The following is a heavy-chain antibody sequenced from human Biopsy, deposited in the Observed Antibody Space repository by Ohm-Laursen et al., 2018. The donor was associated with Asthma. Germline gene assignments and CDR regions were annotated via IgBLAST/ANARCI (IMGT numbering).Heavy chain of an antibody. V-gene: IGHV1-69*13. CDR2: IIPIFGPT. CDR1: GYTFTSYY. CDR3: ARGYSGSDRIVYYYSGLEV. D-gene: IGHD5-12*01. J-gene: IGHJ6*02. Sequence: GASVKVSCKASGYTFTSYYMHWVRQAPGHGLEWMGRIIPIFGPTNYAQKFQGRVTISADESTSTAYMELSSLSSEDTAVYYCARGYSGSDRIVYYYSGLEVWGQGTTVTVSS.